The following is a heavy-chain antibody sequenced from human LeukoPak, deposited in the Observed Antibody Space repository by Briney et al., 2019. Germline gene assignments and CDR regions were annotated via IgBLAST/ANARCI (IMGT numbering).Heavy chain of an antibody. J-gene: IGHJ4*02. CDR1: GFTFSSYG. CDR3: ARGKVDLAF. D-gene: IGHD3-16*01. V-gene: IGHV3-48*01. CDR2: ISSSSSTI. Sequence: GGSLRLSCAASGFTFSSYGMTWVRQAPGKGLEWGSYISSSSSTIYYADSVKGRFTISRDNAKNSVYLQMNSLTAADTAVYYCARGKVDLAFWGQGTLVTVSS.